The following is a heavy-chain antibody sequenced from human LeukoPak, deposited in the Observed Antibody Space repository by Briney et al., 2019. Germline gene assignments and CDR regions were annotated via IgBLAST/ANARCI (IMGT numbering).Heavy chain of an antibody. CDR1: GSTFSSYA. V-gene: IGHV3-30*04. D-gene: IGHD3-10*01. CDR2: ISYDGSNK. J-gene: IGHJ4*02. CDR3: ARVLLWFGEPSDFDY. Sequence: GGSLRLSCAASGSTFSSYAMHWVRQAPGKGLEWVADISYDGSNKYYADSVKGRFTISRDNSKNTLYLQMNSLRAEDTAVYYCARVLLWFGEPSDFDYWGQGTLVTVSS.